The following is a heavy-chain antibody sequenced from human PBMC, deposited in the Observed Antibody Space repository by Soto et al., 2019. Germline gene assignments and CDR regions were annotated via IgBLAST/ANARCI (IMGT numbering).Heavy chain of an antibody. Sequence: QVQLVQSGPDLKRPGASMKVSCKASGYTFTSYGISWVRQAPGQGLEWMAWVSPLKGRTQYSQKAQGRSTLSTDTAATTGYMEMTPLRVDDTAVYYFAMDCGDSPEYFKHWGQGALGTVS. CDR3: AMDCGDSPEYFKH. J-gene: IGHJ1*01. D-gene: IGHD2-21*02. V-gene: IGHV1-18*04. CDR2: VSPLKGRT. CDR1: GYTFTSYG.